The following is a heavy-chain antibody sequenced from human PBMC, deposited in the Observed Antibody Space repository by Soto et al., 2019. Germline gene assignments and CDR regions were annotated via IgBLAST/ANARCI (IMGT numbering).Heavy chain of an antibody. CDR2: IYHSGST. CDR3: ARGPATAPDY. J-gene: IGHJ4*02. CDR1: GGSISSGGYS. D-gene: IGHD2-2*01. Sequence: SETLSLTCAVSGGSISSGGYSWSWIRQPPGKGLEWIGYIYHSGSTYYNPSLKSRVTISVDRSKNQFSLKLSSVTAADTAVYYCARGPATAPDYWGQGTLVSFAS. V-gene: IGHV4-30-2*01.